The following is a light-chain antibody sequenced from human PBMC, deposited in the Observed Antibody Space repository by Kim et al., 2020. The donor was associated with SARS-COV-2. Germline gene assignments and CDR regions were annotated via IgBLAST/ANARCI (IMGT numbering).Light chain of an antibody. CDR1: QSISSSY. CDR3: QQYGTTPPWT. CDR2: AAS. J-gene: IGKJ1*01. V-gene: IGKV3-20*01. Sequence: EIVLTQSPGTLSLSPGERATLSCRASQSISSSYLAWYQQKPGQAPRLLIYAASTRATGIPDRFSGGGSGTDFTLTVSRLEPEDFAVYYCQQYGTTPPWTFGQGTKVDIK.